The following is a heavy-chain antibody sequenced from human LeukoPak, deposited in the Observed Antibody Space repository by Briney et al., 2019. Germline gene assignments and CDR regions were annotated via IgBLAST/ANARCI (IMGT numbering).Heavy chain of an antibody. CDR2: IRSKAYGGTT. V-gene: IGHV3-49*04. Sequence: GGSLRLSCTASGFTFGDYAMSWVRQAPGKGLEWVGFIRSKAYGGTTEYAASVKGRFTISRDDSKSIAYLQMNSLKIEDTAVYYCTRDWGNYVSFFDYWGQGTLVTVSS. D-gene: IGHD4-11*01. CDR3: TRDWGNYVSFFDY. J-gene: IGHJ4*02. CDR1: GFTFGDYA.